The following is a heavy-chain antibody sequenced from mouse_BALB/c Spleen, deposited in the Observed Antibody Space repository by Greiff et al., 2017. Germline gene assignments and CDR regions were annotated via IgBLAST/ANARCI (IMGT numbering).Heavy chain of an antibody. D-gene: IGHD2-4*01. Sequence: QVQLKESGAELAKPGASVKMSCKASGYTFTSYWMHWVKQRPGQGLEWIGYINPSTGYTEYNQKFKDKATLTADKSSSTAYMQLSSLTSEDSAVYYCARNYDYDWLAYWGQGTLVTVSA. CDR2: INPSTGYT. CDR1: GYTFTSYW. J-gene: IGHJ3*01. CDR3: ARNYDYDWLAY. V-gene: IGHV1-7*01.